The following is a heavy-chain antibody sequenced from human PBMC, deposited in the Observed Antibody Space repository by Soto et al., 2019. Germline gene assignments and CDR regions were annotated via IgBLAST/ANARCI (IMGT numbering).Heavy chain of an antibody. CDR3: ARDGRKQLWTEGLTAMDV. CDR1: AYSFDTYG. CDR2: ISGYNGQT. J-gene: IGHJ6*02. Sequence: QVQLEQSGPEVKKPGASVKVSCKASAYSFDTYGVSWVRQAPGQGLEWMGWISGYNGQTNYAQKFRGRVTLTTDTSTSTDYTEWRSLRSDDTAIYYCARDGRKQLWTEGLTAMDVWGQGTTVTVSS. V-gene: IGHV1-18*04. D-gene: IGHD1-1*01.